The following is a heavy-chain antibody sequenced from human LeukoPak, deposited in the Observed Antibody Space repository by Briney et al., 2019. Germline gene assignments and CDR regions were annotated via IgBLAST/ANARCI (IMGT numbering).Heavy chain of an antibody. CDR2: IKQDGSEK. Sequence: GGSLRLSCVASGFTFSSRDWMTWVRQAPGKGLEWVANIKQDGSEKNYVDSLKGRFTISRDNAKNSLYLQMNSLRAEDTAAYYCARGKEPVAGSLSHFDYWGQGTLVTVSS. J-gene: IGHJ4*02. CDR1: GFTFSSRDW. D-gene: IGHD6-19*01. CDR3: ARGKEPVAGSLSHFDY. V-gene: IGHV3-7*01.